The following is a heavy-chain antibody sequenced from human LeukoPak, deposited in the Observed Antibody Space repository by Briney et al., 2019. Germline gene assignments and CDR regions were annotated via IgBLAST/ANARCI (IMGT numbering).Heavy chain of an antibody. CDR1: GGSISSGGYY. D-gene: IGHD2-15*01. CDR2: IYYSGST. CDR3: ARSGYCSGGSCYSFSR. J-gene: IGHJ4*02. V-gene: IGHV4-31*03. Sequence: SETLSLTCTVSGGSISSGGYYWSWIRQHPGKGLEWIGYIYYSGSTYYNPSLKSRVTISVDTSKNQFSLKLSSVTAADTAVYYCARSGYCSGGSCYSFSRWGRGTLVTVSS.